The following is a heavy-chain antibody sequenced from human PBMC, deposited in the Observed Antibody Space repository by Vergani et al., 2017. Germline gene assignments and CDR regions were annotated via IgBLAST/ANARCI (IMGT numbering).Heavy chain of an antibody. D-gene: IGHD3-3*01. Sequence: QVQLVQSGAEVKKPGASVKVSCKASGYTFTGYYIHWVRQAPGQGLEWMGWINPDSGGINYAQKFQGRVTMTRDTSISTAYMELSRLRSDDTAVYYCARDIGRLGFLEWLSSYLDVWGKGTTVTVSS. CDR3: ARDIGRLGFLEWLSSYLDV. CDR1: GYTFTGYY. J-gene: IGHJ6*04. V-gene: IGHV1-2*02. CDR2: INPDSGGI.